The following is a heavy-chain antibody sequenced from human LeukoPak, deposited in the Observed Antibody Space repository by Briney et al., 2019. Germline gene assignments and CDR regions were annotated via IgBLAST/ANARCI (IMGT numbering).Heavy chain of an antibody. CDR1: GFTFNSYT. CDR3: ASLSGSSWYFFDF. V-gene: IGHV3-21*01. Sequence: PGGSLRPSCAASGFTFNSYTMNWVRLAPGKGLEWVSSISGSSYSIHYADSVKGRFTISRDNAKNSLYLQMNSLRAEDTAVYFCASLSGSSWYFFDFWGQGTLVTVSS. J-gene: IGHJ4*02. CDR2: ISGSSYSI. D-gene: IGHD6-19*01.